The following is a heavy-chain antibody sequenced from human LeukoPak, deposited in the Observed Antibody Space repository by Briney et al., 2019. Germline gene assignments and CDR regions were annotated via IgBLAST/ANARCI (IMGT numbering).Heavy chain of an antibody. CDR3: AGGRPIGIKRYYYDSSGPRFDY. D-gene: IGHD3-22*01. Sequence: PSETLSLTCTVSGGSISTSNYYWGWIRQPPGKGLEWIGNIFYSGSTYYSPSLRSRVTISLDTSRNQFSLKLSSVTAADTAVYYCAGGRPIGIKRYYYDSSGPRFDYWGQGTLVTVSS. J-gene: IGHJ4*02. V-gene: IGHV4-39*07. CDR1: GGSISTSNYY. CDR2: IFYSGST.